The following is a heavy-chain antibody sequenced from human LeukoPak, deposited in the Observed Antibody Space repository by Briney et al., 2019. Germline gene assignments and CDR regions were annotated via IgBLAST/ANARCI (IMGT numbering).Heavy chain of an antibody. CDR1: GFTFNNYA. J-gene: IGHJ6*03. CDR3: AKDGYGSGTNYYYYYYYMDV. Sequence: GGSLRLSCAASGFTFNNYAMSWVRQAPGKGLEWVSAISGSVSTTYYADSVKGRFTISRDNSKNTLYLQMNSLRAEDTAVYYCAKDGYGSGTNYYYYYYYMDVWGKGTTVTISS. D-gene: IGHD3-10*01. V-gene: IGHV3-23*01. CDR2: ISGSVSTT.